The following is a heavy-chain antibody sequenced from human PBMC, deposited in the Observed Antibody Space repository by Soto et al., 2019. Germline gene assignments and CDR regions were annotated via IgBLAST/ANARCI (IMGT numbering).Heavy chain of an antibody. J-gene: IGHJ4*02. CDR2: ISYDGSNK. CDR3: ARDMSEQWLADPFDY. V-gene: IGHV3-30-3*01. D-gene: IGHD6-19*01. CDR1: GFTFSSYA. Sequence: GGSLRLSCAASGFTFSSYAMHWVRQAPGKGLEWVAVISYDGSNKYYADSVKGRFTISRDNSKNTLYLQMNSLRAEDTAVYYCARDMSEQWLADPFDYWGQGTLVTVSS.